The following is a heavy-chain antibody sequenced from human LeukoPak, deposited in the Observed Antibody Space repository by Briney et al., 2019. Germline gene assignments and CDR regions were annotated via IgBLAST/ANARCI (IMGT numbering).Heavy chain of an antibody. D-gene: IGHD2-2*01. J-gene: IGHJ3*02. V-gene: IGHV3-21*01. CDR2: ISSSSSYI. Sequence: TGGSLRLSCAASGFTFSSYSMNWVRQAPGKGLEWVSSISSSSSYIYYADSVKGRFTISRGNAKNSVYLQMNSLRAEDTAVYYCARDIKGQYQDAFDIWGQGTMVTVSS. CDR3: ARDIKGQYQDAFDI. CDR1: GFTFSSYS.